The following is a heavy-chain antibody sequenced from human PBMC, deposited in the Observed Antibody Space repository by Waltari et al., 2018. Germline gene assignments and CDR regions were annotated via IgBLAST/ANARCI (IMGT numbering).Heavy chain of an antibody. V-gene: IGHV3-11*06. CDR1: GFIFSDYY. CDR2: ISGSSSYT. Sequence: QVQLVESGGGLVKPGGSLRLSCAGSGFIFSDYYMNWIRQAPGKGVELGSYISGSSSYTRNADSVKGRFTISRDNAKNSLYLQMSSLRAEDTAVYYCARDRGGGLFDYWGHGSLVTVSS. D-gene: IGHD2-15*01. J-gene: IGHJ4*01. CDR3: ARDRGGGLFDY.